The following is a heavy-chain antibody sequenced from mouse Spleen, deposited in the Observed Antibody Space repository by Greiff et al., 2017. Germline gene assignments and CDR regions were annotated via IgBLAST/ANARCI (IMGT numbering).Heavy chain of an antibody. CDR1: GYSITSGYD. CDR3: ARDQEGYGWFAY. J-gene: IGHJ3*01. V-gene: IGHV3-1*01. CDR2: ISYSGST. Sequence: DVKLVESGPGMVKPSQSLSLTCTVTGYSITSGYDWHWIRHFPGNKLEWMGYISYSGSTNYNPSLKSRISITHDTSKNHFFLKLNSVTTEDTATYYCARDQEGYGWFAYWGQGTLVTVSA. D-gene: IGHD2-14*01.